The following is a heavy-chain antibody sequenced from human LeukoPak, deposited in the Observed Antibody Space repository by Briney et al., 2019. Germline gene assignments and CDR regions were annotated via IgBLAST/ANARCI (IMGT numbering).Heavy chain of an antibody. CDR2: INWNGGST. CDR1: GFTFDDYG. V-gene: IGHV3-20*04. D-gene: IGHD3-10*01. J-gene: IGHJ5*02. Sequence: GGSLRLACAASGFTFDDYGMSWVRQAPGKWLEWVSGINWNGGSTGYADSVKGRFTISRDNAKNSLYLQMNSLRAEDTALYYCARGGFANRDWFDPWGQGTLVTVSS. CDR3: ARGGFANRDWFDP.